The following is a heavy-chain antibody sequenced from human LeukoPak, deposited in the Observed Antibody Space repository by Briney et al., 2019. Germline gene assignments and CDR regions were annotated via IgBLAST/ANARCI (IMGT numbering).Heavy chain of an antibody. CDR1: GYSFTSYW. V-gene: IGHV5-51*01. J-gene: IGHJ4*02. CDR2: IYPGDSDT. CDR3: ASGNYGSGIIGAPFDY. Sequence: GESLKISCKGSGYSFTSYWIGWVRQMPGKGLEWMGIIYPGDSDTRYSPSFQGQVTISADKSISTAYLQWSSLKASDTAMYYCASGNYGSGIIGAPFDYWGQGTLVTVSS. D-gene: IGHD3-10*01.